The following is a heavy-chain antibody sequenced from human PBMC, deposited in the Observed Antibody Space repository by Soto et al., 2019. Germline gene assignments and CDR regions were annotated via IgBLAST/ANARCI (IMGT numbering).Heavy chain of an antibody. D-gene: IGHD6-6*01. J-gene: IGHJ4*02. CDR2: IYHSGST. CDR3: ARTRRGIAARPPANFFFDY. V-gene: IGHV4-30-2*01. Sequence: PSETLSLTCAVSGGSISSGGYSWSWIRQPPGKGLEWIGYIYHSGSTYYNPSLKSRVTISVDRSKNQFSLKLSSVTAADTAVYYCARTRRGIAARPPANFFFDYWGQGTLVTVSS. CDR1: GGSISSGGYS.